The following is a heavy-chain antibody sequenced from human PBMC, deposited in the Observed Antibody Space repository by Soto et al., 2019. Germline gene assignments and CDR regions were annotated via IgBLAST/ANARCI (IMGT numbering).Heavy chain of an antibody. CDR2: ISAYNGNT. CDR3: ARDAITIFGVVTVLFDY. Sequence: QVQLVQSGAEVKKPGASVKVSCKASGYTFTSYGISWVRQAPGQGLEWMGWISAYNGNTNYAQKLQGRVTMTTDTSPSTAYMELRSLRSDDTAVYYCARDAITIFGVVTVLFDYWGQGTLVTVSS. CDR1: GYTFTSYG. J-gene: IGHJ4*02. V-gene: IGHV1-18*01. D-gene: IGHD3-3*01.